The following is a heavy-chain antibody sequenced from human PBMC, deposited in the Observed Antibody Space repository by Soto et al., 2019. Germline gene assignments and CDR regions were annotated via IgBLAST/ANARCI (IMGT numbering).Heavy chain of an antibody. V-gene: IGHV3-23*01. J-gene: IGHJ5*02. CDR2: ISGSGCST. CDR1: GVTFSSYA. CDR3: AKENNTDIVLT. Sequence: EVLLLESGGVLVQPGGSLRLSCAAFGVTFSSYAMSWVRQAPGKGLEWVSAISGSGCSTYYADSVKGRFTISRANSQNTFYLQMTSQRADDTAVYYCAKENNTDIVLTWGQGNLVTFCS. D-gene: IGHD5-18*01.